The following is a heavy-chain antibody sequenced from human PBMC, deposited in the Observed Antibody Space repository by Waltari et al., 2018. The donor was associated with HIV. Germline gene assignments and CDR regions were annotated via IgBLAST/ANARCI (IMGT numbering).Heavy chain of an antibody. J-gene: IGHJ4*02. CDR2: INTGDGST. V-gene: IGHV1-3*04. CDR3: ARELRFDIVFDY. Sequence: QVQLVQSGAEMRKPGASVKVSCTASKYNFASYGIHWLRQAPGQRLEWMGWINTGDGSTKYSQKFQGRVTITRDTSASTAYMQLSSLRSEDTAIYYCARELRFDIVFDYWGQGTLVTVSS. CDR1: KYNFASYG. D-gene: IGHD5-12*01.